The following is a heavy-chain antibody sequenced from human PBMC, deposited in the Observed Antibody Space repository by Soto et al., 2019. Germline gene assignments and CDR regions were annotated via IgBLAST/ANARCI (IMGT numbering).Heavy chain of an antibody. Sequence: QVHLVQSETEVKEPGASVKVSCKTSASTFTGYTINWVRQAPGQGLEWMGWISSLNGNTDYARKFQGRLTMTTNTSATTAYMELKNLRFDDTAVYFCARGTVTSGRWFGPWGQGTLVTVSS. CDR2: ISSLNGNT. V-gene: IGHV1-18*04. J-gene: IGHJ5*02. CDR3: ARGTVTSGRWFGP. D-gene: IGHD4-17*01. CDR1: ASTFTGYT.